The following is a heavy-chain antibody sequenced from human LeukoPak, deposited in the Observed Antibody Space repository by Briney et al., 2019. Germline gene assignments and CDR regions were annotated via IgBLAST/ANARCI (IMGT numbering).Heavy chain of an antibody. Sequence: SETLSLTCTVSGGSISSYFWSWIRQPPGKGLEWIGNIYHSGSTNYNPSLKSRVTISVDTSKNQFSLRLSSVTAADTAVYYCARQSRGYNYGVFDYWGQGTLVTVSS. V-gene: IGHV4-59*08. D-gene: IGHD5-18*01. CDR1: GGSISSYF. CDR2: IYHSGST. J-gene: IGHJ4*02. CDR3: ARQSRGYNYGVFDY.